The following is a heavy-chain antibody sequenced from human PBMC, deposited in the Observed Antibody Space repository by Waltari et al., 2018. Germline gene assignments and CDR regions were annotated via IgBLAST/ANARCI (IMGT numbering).Heavy chain of an antibody. CDR2: IDWDDDK. CDR3: ARSIAAAAPYNWFDP. Sequence: QVTLRESGPALVKPTQTLTLTCTFSGFSLSTSGMCVSWLRQPPGKALEWLARIDWDDDKYYSTSLKTRLTISKDTSKNQVVLTMTNMDPVDTATYYCARSIAAAAPYNWFDPWGQGTLVTVSS. CDR1: GFSLSTSGMC. V-gene: IGHV2-70*15. D-gene: IGHD6-13*01. J-gene: IGHJ5*02.